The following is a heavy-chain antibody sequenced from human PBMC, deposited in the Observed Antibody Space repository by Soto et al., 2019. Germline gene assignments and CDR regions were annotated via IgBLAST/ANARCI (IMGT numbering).Heavy chain of an antibody. J-gene: IGHJ5*02. CDR1: GGTFSSYA. CDR2: IIPIFGTA. Sequence: EASVKVSCKASGGTFSSYAISWVRQAPGQGLEWMGGIIPIFGTANYAQKFQGRVTITADKSTSTAYMELSSLRSEDTAVYYCASRYIDGYSMYNWFDPWGQGTLVTVSS. D-gene: IGHD4-4*01. V-gene: IGHV1-69*06. CDR3: ASRYIDGYSMYNWFDP.